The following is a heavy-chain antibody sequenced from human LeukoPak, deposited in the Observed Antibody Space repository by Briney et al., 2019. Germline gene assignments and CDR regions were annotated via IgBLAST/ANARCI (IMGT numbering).Heavy chain of an antibody. J-gene: IGHJ4*02. CDR1: GFIFSGYG. D-gene: IGHD6-13*01. V-gene: IGHV3-30*02. CDR2: IRYEGSNK. Sequence: GGSLRLSCAASGFIFSGYGMHWVRQAPGKGLQWVTFIRYEGSNKYYAESVKGRFTISRDNSKNTLYLQMNSLRVEDTAVYYCAKESDVAAAGIDYWGQGTLVTVSS. CDR3: AKESDVAAAGIDY.